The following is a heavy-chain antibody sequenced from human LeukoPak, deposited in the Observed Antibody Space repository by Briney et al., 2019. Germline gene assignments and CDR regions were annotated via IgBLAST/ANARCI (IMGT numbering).Heavy chain of an antibody. D-gene: IGHD6-19*01. J-gene: IGHJ5*02. V-gene: IGHV3-53*01. CDR1: GFTVSSNY. Sequence: GGSLRLSCAASGFTVSSNYMSWVRQAPGKGLEWVSVIYSGGSTYYADSVKGRFTISRDNSKNTLYLQMNSLGAEDTAVYYCARALAGYSSGWSTGDNWFDPWGQGTLVTVSS. CDR2: IYSGGST. CDR3: ARALAGYSSGWSTGDNWFDP.